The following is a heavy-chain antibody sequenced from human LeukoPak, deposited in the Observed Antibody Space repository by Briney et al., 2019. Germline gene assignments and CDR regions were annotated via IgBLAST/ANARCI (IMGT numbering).Heavy chain of an antibody. Sequence: SETLSLTCTVSGGSISSYYWSWIRQPPGKGLEWIGYIDSTASTNYNPSLKTRVTISIDTSNNQFSLKLTSVTAADTAVYFCAKWDIVGACFDYWGQGTLVTISS. CDR2: IDSTAST. D-gene: IGHD1-26*01. J-gene: IGHJ4*02. CDR1: GGSISSYY. CDR3: AKWDIVGACFDY. V-gene: IGHV4-59*01.